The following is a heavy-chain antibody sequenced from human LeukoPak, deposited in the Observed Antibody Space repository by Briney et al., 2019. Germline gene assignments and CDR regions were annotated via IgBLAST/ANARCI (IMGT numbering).Heavy chain of an antibody. CDR1: GFTFSSYS. CDR3: ARDRYCSGGSCYFWFDP. V-gene: IGHV3-21*01. Sequence: GGSLRLSCAASGFTFSSYSMNWVRQAPGKGLEWVSSISSSSSYIYYADSVKGRFTISRDNAKNSLYLQMNSLRAEDTAVYYCARDRYCSGGSCYFWFDPWGQGTLSPSPQ. J-gene: IGHJ5*02. D-gene: IGHD2-15*01. CDR2: ISSSSSYI.